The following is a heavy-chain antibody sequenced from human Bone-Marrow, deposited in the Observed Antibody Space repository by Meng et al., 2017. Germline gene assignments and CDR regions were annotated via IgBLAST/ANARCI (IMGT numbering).Heavy chain of an antibody. CDR3: ARDARFGELVCDY. V-gene: IGHV3-21*01. CDR1: GINISSYS. J-gene: IGHJ4*02. CDR2: ISSSSSYI. Sequence: EVQVVGCGLCLVKTGVSLRLTSAAYGINISSYSMNWVRPAPGKGLEWVSSISSSSSYIDYANSVKGRFTTSRDNAKNSLYLQMNSLRAEDTAVYYCARDARFGELVCDYWGQGTLVTVSS. D-gene: IGHD3-10*01.